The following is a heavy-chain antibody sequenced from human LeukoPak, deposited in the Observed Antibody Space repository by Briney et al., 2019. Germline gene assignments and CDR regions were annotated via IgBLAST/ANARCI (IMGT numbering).Heavy chain of an antibody. D-gene: IGHD3-10*01. CDR3: VRDRELNF. J-gene: IGHJ4*02. Sequence: PSETLSLTCTVSGGSIGSGGYYWSWIRQHPGKGLEWIGYIYYSGSTYYNPSLKSRVTIAVDTSKNQFSLNLSSVTAADTAIYYCVRDRELNFWGQGILVTVSS. V-gene: IGHV4-31*03. CDR1: GGSIGSGGYY. CDR2: IYYSGST.